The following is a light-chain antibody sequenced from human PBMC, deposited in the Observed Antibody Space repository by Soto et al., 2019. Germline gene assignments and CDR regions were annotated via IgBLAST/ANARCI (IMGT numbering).Light chain of an antibody. CDR2: DVS. CDR3: SSYTSSSTLV. CDR1: SSDVGGYNY. Sequence: QSVLTQPASVSGSPGQSITISCTGTSSDVGGYNYVSWYQQHPGKAPKHMIYDVSNRPSGVSNRFSGSKSGNTASLTISGLQAADEADYYCSSYTSSSTLVFGGGTKVTVL. V-gene: IGLV2-14*01. J-gene: IGLJ2*01.